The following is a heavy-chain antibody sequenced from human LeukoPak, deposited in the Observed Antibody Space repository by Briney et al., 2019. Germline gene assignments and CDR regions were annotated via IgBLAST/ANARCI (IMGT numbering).Heavy chain of an antibody. D-gene: IGHD1-26*01. CDR1: GFTFSSYS. CDR3: AGDRSRVVGATNYYYYYYMDV. Sequence: PGGSLRLSCAASGFTFSSYSMNWVRQAPGKGLEGVSSISSSRYIYYADSVKGRFTISRDNAKNSLSLQMNSLRAEDTAVYYCAGDRSRVVGATNYYYYYYMDVWGKGTTVTVSS. CDR2: ISSSRYI. J-gene: IGHJ6*03. V-gene: IGHV3-21*01.